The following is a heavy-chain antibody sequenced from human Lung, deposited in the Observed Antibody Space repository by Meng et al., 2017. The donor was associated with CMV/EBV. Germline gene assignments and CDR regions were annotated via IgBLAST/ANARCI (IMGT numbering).Heavy chain of an antibody. Sequence: GESLKISCTASRLTFSNAWMSWVRQPPGKGLEWLAIMTQDGSKSYIVESVRGRFTITRDNDKNSLFLQMNRLRAEDTAVYYCARDYWGSLDYWGQGTLVTVSS. J-gene: IGHJ4*02. D-gene: IGHD7-27*01. CDR2: MTQDGSKS. V-gene: IGHV3-7*01. CDR1: RLTFSNAW. CDR3: ARDYWGSLDY.